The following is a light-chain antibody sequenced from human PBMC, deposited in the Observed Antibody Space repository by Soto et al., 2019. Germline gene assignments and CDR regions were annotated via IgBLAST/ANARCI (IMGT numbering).Light chain of an antibody. CDR2: AAS. V-gene: IGKV1-12*01. CDR3: QLASVLPFT. J-gene: IGKJ3*01. Sequence: DIQMTESPSSVSASVGDRVTITCRASRDIGTWLAWYQQIPGKAPKLLIFAASTLQNRVPSRFSGSGSGTDFTLTISGLQPEDFATYYCQLASVLPFTFGPGTKVDIK. CDR1: RDIGTW.